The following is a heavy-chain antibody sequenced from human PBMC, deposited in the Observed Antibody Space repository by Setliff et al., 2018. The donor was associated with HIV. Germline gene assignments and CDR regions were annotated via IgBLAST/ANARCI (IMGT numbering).Heavy chain of an antibody. V-gene: IGHV4-4*07. D-gene: IGHD3-9*01. CDR1: GGSVTSYY. Sequence: SETLSLTCTVSGGSVTSYYWSWIRQPAGKRLEWIGRISISGDTNYNPSLKSRATMSVDTSKSQFSLKLQSVTAADTAIYYCARHTAVNVSPSGLGYYYIDVWAKGTSVTVSS. CDR2: ISISGDT. J-gene: IGHJ6*03. CDR3: ARHTAVNVSPSGLGYYYIDV.